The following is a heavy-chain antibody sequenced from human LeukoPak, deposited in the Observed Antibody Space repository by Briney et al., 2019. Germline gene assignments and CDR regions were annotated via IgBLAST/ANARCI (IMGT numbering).Heavy chain of an antibody. J-gene: IGHJ3*02. CDR2: IIPILGIA. CDR1: GGTFSSYT. CDR3: ARTNTWELRDAFDI. V-gene: IGHV1-69*02. Sequence: SVKVSCRASGGTFSSYTISWVRQAPGQGLEWMGRIIPILGIANYAQKFQGRVTITADKSTSTAYIELSSLRSEDTAVYYCARTNTWELRDAFDIWGQGTMVTVSS. D-gene: IGHD1-26*01.